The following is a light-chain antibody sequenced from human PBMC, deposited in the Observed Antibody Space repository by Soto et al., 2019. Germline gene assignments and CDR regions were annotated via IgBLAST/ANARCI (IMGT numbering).Light chain of an antibody. Sequence: EIVLSQSPGTLSFSPGERATLSCRASQSVSSTSLAWYQQKPGQAPRLLIYGASNRATGIPDRFSGSGSGTDFTLTISRREPEDCSVYYCQQYDGSPPWTFGLGTKVEFQ. J-gene: IGKJ1*01. CDR1: QSVSSTS. V-gene: IGKV3-20*01. CDR2: GAS. CDR3: QQYDGSPPWT.